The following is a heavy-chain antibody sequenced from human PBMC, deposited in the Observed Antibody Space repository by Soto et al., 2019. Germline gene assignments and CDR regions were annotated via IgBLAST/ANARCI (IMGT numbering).Heavy chain of an antibody. V-gene: IGHV3-74*01. J-gene: IGHJ3*02. CDR1: GFTFSSYW. Sequence: GGSLRLSCAASGFTFSSYWMHWVRQAPGKGLVWVSRINSDGSSTSYADSVKGRFTISRDNAKNTLYLQMNSLRAEDTAVYYCARVGYYYYGSGSYYAFEIWGQGTMVTVSS. CDR2: INSDGSST. D-gene: IGHD3-10*01. CDR3: ARVGYYYYGSGSYYAFEI.